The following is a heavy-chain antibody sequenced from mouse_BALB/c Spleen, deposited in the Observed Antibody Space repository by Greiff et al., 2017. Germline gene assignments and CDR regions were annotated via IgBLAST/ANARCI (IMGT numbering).Heavy chain of an antibody. CDR2: INPYNDGT. Sequence: EVQGVESGPELVKPGASVKMSCKASGYTFTSYVMHWVKQKPGQGLEWIGYINPYNDGTKYNEKFKGKATLTSDKSSSTAYMELSSLTSEDSAVYYCARGGLLRLPLYAMDGWGQGTAVSVAA. CDR1: GYTFTSYV. D-gene: IGHD1-2*01. V-gene: IGHV1-14*01. CDR3: ARGGLLRLPLYAMDG. J-gene: IGHJ4*01.